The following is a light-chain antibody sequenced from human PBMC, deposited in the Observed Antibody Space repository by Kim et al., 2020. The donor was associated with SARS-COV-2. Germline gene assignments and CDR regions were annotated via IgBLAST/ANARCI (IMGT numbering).Light chain of an antibody. CDR2: DDS. V-gene: IGLV3-21*04. J-gene: IGLJ3*02. CDR1: NTGSKS. Sequence: SYELTQPPSVSVAPGKTARITWGGNNTGSKSVHWYQEKPGLAPALVIYDDSDRPSGLPERFSGSNSGNTATLTISRLEAEDEADYYCQVWDSSRGRRVFGGGTQLTVL. CDR3: QVWDSSRGRRV.